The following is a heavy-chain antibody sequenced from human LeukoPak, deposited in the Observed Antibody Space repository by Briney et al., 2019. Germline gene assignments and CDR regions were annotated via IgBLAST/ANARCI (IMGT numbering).Heavy chain of an antibody. CDR3: TRGRYMDV. J-gene: IGHJ6*03. V-gene: IGHV1-8*03. Sequence: ASVKVSCXASGYIFIDYETNWVRQASGQGLEWMGWMNPKSGDTGYEQKFQGRVTLTRDSSISTVYMELSSLRSEDTALYYCTRGRYMDVWGKGTTVTVSS. CDR2: MNPKSGDT. CDR1: GYIFIDYE.